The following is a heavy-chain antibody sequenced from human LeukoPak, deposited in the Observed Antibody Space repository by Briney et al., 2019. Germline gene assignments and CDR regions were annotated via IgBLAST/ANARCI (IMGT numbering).Heavy chain of an antibody. Sequence: SQTLSLTCAISGDSFTNNSAAWNWIRQSPSRGLEWLGRTYYRSKWYTDYAISVKSRINIDPDTSKNQFSLQLNSVTPEDTAVYYCARGRPFDSWGQGTLVTVSS. J-gene: IGHJ5*01. CDR1: GDSFTNNSAA. CDR3: ARGRPFDS. V-gene: IGHV6-1*01. CDR2: TYYRSKWYT.